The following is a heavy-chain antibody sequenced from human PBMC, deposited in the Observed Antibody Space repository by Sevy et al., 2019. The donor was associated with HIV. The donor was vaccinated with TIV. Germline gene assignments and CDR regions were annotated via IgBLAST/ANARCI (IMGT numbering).Heavy chain of an antibody. D-gene: IGHD3-16*02. J-gene: IGHJ6*03. CDR3: ARHISMITFGGVIVRGDYYMDV. Sequence: ETLSLTCTVSGGSISSSSYYWGWIRQPPGKGLEWIGSIYYSGSTYYNPSLKSRVTISVDTSKNQYSLKLSTVTAADTAVYYCARHISMITFGGVIVRGDYYMDVWGKGTTVTVSS. CDR1: GGSISSSSYY. CDR2: IYYSGST. V-gene: IGHV4-39*01.